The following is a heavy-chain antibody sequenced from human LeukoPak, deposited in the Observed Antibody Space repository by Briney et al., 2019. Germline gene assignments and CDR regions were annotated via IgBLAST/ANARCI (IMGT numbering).Heavy chain of an antibody. CDR3: AQVSGTTLNAFDI. Sequence: PGRSLRLSCAASGFTFSSYGMHWVRQAPGKGLEWVAVISYDGSNKYYADSVKGRFTISRDNSKNTLYLQMNSLRAEDTAVYYCAQVSGTTLNAFDIWGQGTMVTVSS. CDR2: ISYDGSNK. D-gene: IGHD1-1*01. J-gene: IGHJ3*02. V-gene: IGHV3-30*18. CDR1: GFTFSSYG.